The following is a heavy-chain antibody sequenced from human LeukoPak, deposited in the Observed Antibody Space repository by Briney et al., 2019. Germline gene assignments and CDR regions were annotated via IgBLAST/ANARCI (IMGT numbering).Heavy chain of an antibody. D-gene: IGHD4-17*01. J-gene: IGHJ4*02. V-gene: IGHV3-23*01. Sequence: GGSLRLSCAASGFTFSSYAMSWVRQAPGKGLEWVSAISGSGGSTYHADSVKGRFTISRDNSKNTLYLQMNSLRAEDTAVYYCAKDEKKDYGDYVDYWGQGTLVTVSS. CDR2: ISGSGGST. CDR1: GFTFSSYA. CDR3: AKDEKKDYGDYVDY.